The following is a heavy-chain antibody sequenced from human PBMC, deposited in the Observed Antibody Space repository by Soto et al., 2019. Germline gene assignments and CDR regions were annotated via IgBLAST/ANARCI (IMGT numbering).Heavy chain of an antibody. CDR1: GGTFSSYA. D-gene: IGHD3-10*01. CDR3: ARKPYGPGSRRWFDP. Sequence: SVKVSCKASGGTFSSYAISWVRQAPGQGLEWMGGIIPIFGTANYAQKFQGRVTITADESTSTAYMELSSLRSEDTAVYYCARKPYGPGSRRWFDPWGQGTLVTVSS. CDR2: IIPIFGTA. V-gene: IGHV1-69*13. J-gene: IGHJ5*02.